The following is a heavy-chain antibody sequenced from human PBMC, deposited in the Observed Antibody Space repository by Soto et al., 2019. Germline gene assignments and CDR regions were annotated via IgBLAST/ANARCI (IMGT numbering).Heavy chain of an antibody. D-gene: IGHD1-1*01. J-gene: IGHJ6*03. Sequence: QLQLQESGPGLVKPSETLSLTCTVSGGSISSSNTYWGWIRQPPGKGLEWIGTISYTGSTHYNPSLKSRVSISVDTSNNQFSLKLSSVSAADTAVYYCARPGRPYCYFYYMDVWGKGTTVTVSS. CDR1: GGSISSSNTY. CDR2: ISYTGST. V-gene: IGHV4-39*01. CDR3: ARPGRPYCYFYYMDV.